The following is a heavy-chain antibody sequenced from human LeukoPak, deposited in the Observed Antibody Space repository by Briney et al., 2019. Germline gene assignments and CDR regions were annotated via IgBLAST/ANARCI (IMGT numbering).Heavy chain of an antibody. D-gene: IGHD3-10*01. V-gene: IGHV3-30*18. CDR1: GFTFSSYG. CDR2: ISYDGSNK. CDR3: AKESPATYGSGSPDY. J-gene: IGHJ4*02. Sequence: GGSLRLSCAASGFTFSSYGMHWVRQAPGKGLEWVAVISYDGSNKYYADSVKGRFTISRDNSKNTLYLQMNSLRAEDTAVYYCAKESPATYGSGSPDYWDQGTLVTVSS.